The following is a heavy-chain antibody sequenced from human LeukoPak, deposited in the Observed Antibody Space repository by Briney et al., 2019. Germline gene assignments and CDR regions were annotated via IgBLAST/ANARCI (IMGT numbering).Heavy chain of an antibody. V-gene: IGHV3-23*01. CDR2: ISGSGGST. CDR3: AKDRKSGGSCHDY. D-gene: IGHD2-15*01. Sequence: GASLRLSCAASGFTFSSYAMSWVRQAPGKGLEWVSAISGSGGSTYYADSVKGRFAISRDNSKNTLYLQMNSLRAEDTAVYYCAKDRKSGGSCHDYWGQGTLVTVSS. J-gene: IGHJ4*02. CDR1: GFTFSSYA.